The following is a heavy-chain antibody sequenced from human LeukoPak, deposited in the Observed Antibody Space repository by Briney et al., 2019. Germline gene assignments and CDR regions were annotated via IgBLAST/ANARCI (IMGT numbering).Heavy chain of an antibody. CDR3: ARGRGIVGATYFDY. J-gene: IGHJ4*02. CDR2: INHSGST. V-gene: IGHV4-34*01. Sequence: PSETLSLTCAVYGGSFSGYYWSWIRQPPGKGLEWIGEINHSGSTNYNPSLKCRVTISVDMSKNQFSLKLSSVTAADTAVYYCARGRGIVGATYFDYWGQGTLVTVSS. D-gene: IGHD1-26*01. CDR1: GGSFSGYY.